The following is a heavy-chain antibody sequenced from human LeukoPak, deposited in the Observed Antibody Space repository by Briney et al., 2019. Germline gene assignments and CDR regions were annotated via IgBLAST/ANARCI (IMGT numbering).Heavy chain of an antibody. CDR3: ARPRASGTTNDAFDI. CDR2: IKEDGSET. CDR1: AFAFSSNW. Sequence: GGSLRLSCVASAFAFSSNWMSWVRQAPGKGLEWVASIKEDGSETYYVDSVKGRFTISRDNAKNSLYPQMNSLRAEDTAVYYCARPRASGTTNDAFDIWGQGTMVTVSS. V-gene: IGHV3-7*05. D-gene: IGHD1/OR15-1a*01. J-gene: IGHJ3*02.